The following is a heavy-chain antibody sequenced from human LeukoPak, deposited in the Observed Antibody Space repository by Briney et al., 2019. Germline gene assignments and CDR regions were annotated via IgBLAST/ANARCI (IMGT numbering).Heavy chain of an antibody. CDR3: AREEIDLEGSSQVEALHDFDY. CDR1: GYTFTGYY. V-gene: IGHV1-2*02. CDR2: INPNSGGT. Sequence: ASVKVSCKASGYTFTGYYMHWVRQAPGQGLEWMGWINPNSGGTNYAQKFQGRVTMTRDTSISTAYMELSRLRSDDTAVYYCAREEIDLEGSSQVEALHDFDYWGQGTLVTVSS. D-gene: IGHD1-26*01. J-gene: IGHJ4*02.